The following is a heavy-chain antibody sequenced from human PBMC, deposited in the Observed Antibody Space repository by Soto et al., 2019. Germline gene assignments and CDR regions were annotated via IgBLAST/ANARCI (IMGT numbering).Heavy chain of an antibody. CDR1: GGSFSGYY. V-gene: IGHV4-34*01. CDR2: INHSGST. D-gene: IGHD3-22*01. Sequence: PSETLSLTCAVYGGSFSGYYWSWIRQPPGKGLEWIGEINHSGSTNYNPSLKSRVTISVDTSKNQFSLKLSSVTAADTAVYYCAGGDYYDSSGLLFDYWGQGTLVTVSS. CDR3: AGGDYYDSSGLLFDY. J-gene: IGHJ4*02.